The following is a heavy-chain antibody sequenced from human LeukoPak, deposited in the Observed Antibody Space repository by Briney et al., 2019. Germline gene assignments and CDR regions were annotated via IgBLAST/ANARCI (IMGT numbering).Heavy chain of an antibody. CDR3: ARGNWNDPNFDY. D-gene: IGHD1-1*01. CDR2: ISGYNGHT. J-gene: IGHJ4*02. V-gene: IGHV1-18*01. CDR1: GYTFTNYG. Sequence: GASVKVSCKASGYTFTNYGISWVRQAPGQGLEWMGWISGYNGHTNYAQKFQGRVTMTRDTSTSTVYMELSSLRSEDTAVYYCARGNWNDPNFDYWGQGTLVTVSS.